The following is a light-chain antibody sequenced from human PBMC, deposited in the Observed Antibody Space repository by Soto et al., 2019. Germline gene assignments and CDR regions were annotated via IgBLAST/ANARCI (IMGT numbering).Light chain of an antibody. V-gene: IGLV2-14*01. CDR3: SSYTSSVTWV. CDR1: SSDVGGYNY. CDR2: EVT. Sequence: QSVLTQPASVSGSPGQSITISCTGTSSDVGGYNYVSWYQQHPGKAPKLLIYEVTNRPSGVSSRFSGSKSGNTASLTISGLQAEDEADYYCSSYTSSVTWVFGGGTKLTVL. J-gene: IGLJ3*02.